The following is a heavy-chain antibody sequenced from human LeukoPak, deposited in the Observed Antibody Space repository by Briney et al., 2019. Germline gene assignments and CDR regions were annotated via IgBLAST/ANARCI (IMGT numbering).Heavy chain of an antibody. V-gene: IGHV1-69*13. CDR1: GGTFSSYA. D-gene: IGHD5-24*01. J-gene: IGHJ5*02. CDR2: IIPIFGTA. CDR3: ARDRRDGYNLGHWFDP. Sequence: SVTVSCKASGGTFSSYAISWVRQAPGQGLEWMGGIIPIFGTANYAQKFQGRVTITADESTSTAYMELSSLRSEDTAVYYCARDRRDGYNLGHWFDPWGQGTLVTVSS.